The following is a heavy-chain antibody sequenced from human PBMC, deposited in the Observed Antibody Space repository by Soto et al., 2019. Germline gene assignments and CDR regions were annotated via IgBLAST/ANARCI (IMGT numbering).Heavy chain of an antibody. V-gene: IGHV1-8*01. CDR3: ARGFRLYYYDSSDAFDI. CDR2: MNPNSGNT. D-gene: IGHD3-22*01. J-gene: IGHJ3*02. CDR1: GYTFTSYD. Sequence: ASVKVSCKASGYTFTSYDINWVRQATGQGLEWMGWMNPNSGNTGYAQKFQGRVTMTRNTSISTAYMELSSLRSEDTAVYYCARGFRLYYYDSSDAFDIRGQGTMVTVSS.